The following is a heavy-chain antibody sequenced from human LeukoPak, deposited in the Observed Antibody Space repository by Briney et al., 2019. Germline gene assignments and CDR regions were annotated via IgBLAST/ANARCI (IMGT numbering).Heavy chain of an antibody. Sequence: PGGSLRLSCAASGLTFTDFWMYWVRLAPGRGLEWLANIKPDGNEKYYVDSVKGRFAISRDNAKNEVYLEINSLRAEDTGVYYCSGRDSSRSPRAYWGQGTLVSVSS. CDR3: SGRDSSRSPRAY. V-gene: IGHV3-7*01. CDR2: IKPDGNEK. J-gene: IGHJ4*02. D-gene: IGHD2-2*01. CDR1: GLTFTDFW.